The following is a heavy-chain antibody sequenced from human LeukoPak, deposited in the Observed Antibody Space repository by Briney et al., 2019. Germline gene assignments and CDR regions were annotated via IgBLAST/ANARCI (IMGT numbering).Heavy chain of an antibody. CDR2: INWNGYST. V-gene: IGHV3-20*04. Sequence: GGSLRLSCAASGFTFDDYGVSWVRQPPGKGLEWVSGINWNGYSTGYADSVKGRFTISRDNAKNSLYLQMTSLRAEDTAVYYCARGARGSGTASDYWGQGTLVTVSS. CDR1: GFTFDDYG. CDR3: ARGARGSGTASDY. J-gene: IGHJ4*02. D-gene: IGHD3-10*01.